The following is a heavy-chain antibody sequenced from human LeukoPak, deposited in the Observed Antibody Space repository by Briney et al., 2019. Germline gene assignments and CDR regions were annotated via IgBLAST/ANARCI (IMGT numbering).Heavy chain of an antibody. CDR1: GFTFSSYS. J-gene: IGHJ4*02. D-gene: IGHD3-9*01. Sequence: PGKSLRLSCEGSGFTFSSYSMDWVRQAPGKGLEWVSYISSSSSTIYYADSVKGRFTISRDNAKNSLYLQMNSLRAEDTAVYYCARDSPAYDILTGYIPGFDYWGQGTLVTVSS. V-gene: IGHV3-48*04. CDR3: ARDSPAYDILTGYIPGFDY. CDR2: ISSSSSTI.